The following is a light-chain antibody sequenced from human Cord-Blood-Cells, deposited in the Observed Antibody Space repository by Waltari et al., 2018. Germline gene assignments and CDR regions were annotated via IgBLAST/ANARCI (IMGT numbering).Light chain of an antibody. J-gene: IGLJ3*02. CDR2: DVS. CDR1: SSDVGGYNF. CDR3: SSYTSSSTV. Sequence: QSALTQPASVSGSPGQSITISGPGTSSDVGGYNFVSLYQQHPGKAPKIMIYDVSNRPSGVSNRLSGSKSGNTAALTISGLQAEDEADYYCSSYTSSSTVFGGGTKLTVL. V-gene: IGLV2-14*01.